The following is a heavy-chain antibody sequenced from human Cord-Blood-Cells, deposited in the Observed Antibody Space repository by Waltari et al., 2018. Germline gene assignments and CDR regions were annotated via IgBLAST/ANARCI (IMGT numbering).Heavy chain of an antibody. CDR3: ARGYSSSWYGY. J-gene: IGHJ4*02. CDR2: INHSGST. V-gene: IGHV4-34*01. D-gene: IGHD6-13*01. Sequence: QVQLQQWGAGLLKPSETLSLTCAVYGGSFSGYYWSWIRQPPGKGLEWNGEINHSGSTNYNPSLKSRVTISVDTSKNQFSLKLSSVTAADTAVYYCARGYSSSWYGYWGQGTLVTVSS. CDR1: GGSFSGYY.